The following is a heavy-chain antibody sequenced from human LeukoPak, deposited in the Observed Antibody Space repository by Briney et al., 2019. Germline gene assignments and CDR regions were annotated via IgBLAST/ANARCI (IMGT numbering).Heavy chain of an antibody. CDR2: IKQDGSEK. D-gene: IGHD5-18*01. Sequence: PGGSLRLSCAASGFTFSGYWMSWVRQAPGKGLEWVANIKQDGSEKYYVDSVKGRFTISRDNAKNSLYLQMNSLRAEDTAVYYCARDLETAAGGEADDYWGQGTLVTVSS. CDR3: ARDLETAAGGEADDY. V-gene: IGHV3-7*01. J-gene: IGHJ4*02. CDR1: GFTFSGYW.